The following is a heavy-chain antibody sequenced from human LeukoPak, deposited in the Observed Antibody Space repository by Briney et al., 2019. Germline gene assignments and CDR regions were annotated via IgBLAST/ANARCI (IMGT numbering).Heavy chain of an antibody. CDR3: ARDISVAGSFLLFDY. D-gene: IGHD6-19*01. V-gene: IGHV4-39*07. J-gene: IGHJ4*02. Sequence: PSETLSLTCTVSGGSISSSSYYWGWIRQPPGKGLEWIGRIYTSGSSNSNPSLKSRVTMSADTSKNQFSLKLSSVTAADTAVYYCARDISVAGSFLLFDYWGQGTLVTVSS. CDR1: GGSISSSSYY. CDR2: IYTSGSS.